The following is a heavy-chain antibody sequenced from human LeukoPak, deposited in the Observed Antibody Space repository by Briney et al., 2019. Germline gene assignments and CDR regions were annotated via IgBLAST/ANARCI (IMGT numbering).Heavy chain of an antibody. CDR2: IKSKTDGGTT. D-gene: IGHD3-10*01. V-gene: IGHV3-15*01. J-gene: IGHJ4*02. CDR1: GFTFSNAW. CDR3: TTEGAVRGVACFDY. Sequence: PGGSLRLSCAASGFTFSNAWMSWVRKAPGKGLEWVGRIKSKTDGGTTDYAAPVKGRFTISRDDSKNTLYLQMNSLKTEDTAVYYCTTEGAVRGVACFDYWGQGTLVTVSS.